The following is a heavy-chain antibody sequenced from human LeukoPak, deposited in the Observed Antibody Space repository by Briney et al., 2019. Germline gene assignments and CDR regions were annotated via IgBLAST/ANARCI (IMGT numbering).Heavy chain of an antibody. J-gene: IGHJ4*02. CDR2: IRYDGSNK. CDR1: GFTFSSYG. D-gene: IGHD3-9*01. V-gene: IGHV3-30*02. CDR3: ARGRYFDWLLYLDY. Sequence: GGSLRLSCAASGFTFSSYGMHWVRQTPGKGLEWVAFIRYDGSNKYYADSVKGRFTISRDNSKNTLYLQMNSLRSEDTAVYYCARGRYFDWLLYLDYWGQGTLVTVSS.